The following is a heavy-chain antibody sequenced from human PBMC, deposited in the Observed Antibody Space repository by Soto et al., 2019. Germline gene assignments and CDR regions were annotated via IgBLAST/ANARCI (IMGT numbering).Heavy chain of an antibody. CDR1: GFTFSSYE. Sequence: HPGGSLRLSCAASGFTFSSYEMNWVRQAPGKGLEWVSYISSSGSTIYYADSVKGRFTISRDSAKNSLYLQMNSLRAEDTAVYYCARERVFNEGGRYYNYGMDVWGQGTTVTVSS. CDR2: ISSSGSTI. J-gene: IGHJ6*02. D-gene: IGHD6-6*01. CDR3: ARERVFNEGGRYYNYGMDV. V-gene: IGHV3-48*03.